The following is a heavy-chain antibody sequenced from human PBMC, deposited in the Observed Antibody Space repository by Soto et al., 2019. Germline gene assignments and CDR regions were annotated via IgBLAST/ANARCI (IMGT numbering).Heavy chain of an antibody. CDR1: GFTFSNAW. V-gene: IGHV3-15*07. Sequence: EVQLVESGGGLVKPGGSLRLSCAASGFTFSNAWMNWVRQAPGKGLEWVGRIKSKTDGGTTDYAAPVEGRFTISRDDSKNTLYLQMNSLKTEDTAVYYCTTVRWDLLHYDAFDIWGQGTMVTVSS. CDR2: IKSKTDGGTT. D-gene: IGHD1-26*01. J-gene: IGHJ3*02. CDR3: TTVRWDLLHYDAFDI.